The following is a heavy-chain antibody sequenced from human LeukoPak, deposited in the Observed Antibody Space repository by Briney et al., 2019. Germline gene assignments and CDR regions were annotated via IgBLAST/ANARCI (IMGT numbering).Heavy chain of an antibody. V-gene: IGHV3-30*03. CDR1: GFTFSSYG. CDR2: ISYDGSNK. Sequence: PGGSLRLSCAASGFTFSSYGMHWVRQAPGKGLEWVAVISYDGSNKYYADSVKGRFTISRDNSKNTLYLQMNSLRAEDTAVYYCARDGYNKYGMDVWGQGTTVTVSS. J-gene: IGHJ6*02. CDR3: ARDGYNKYGMDV.